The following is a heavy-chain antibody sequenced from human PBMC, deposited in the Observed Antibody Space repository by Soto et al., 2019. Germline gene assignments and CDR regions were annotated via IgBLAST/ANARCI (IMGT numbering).Heavy chain of an antibody. V-gene: IGHV1-69*05. CDR1: GGTFSSYA. J-gene: IGHJ1*01. Sequence: ASVKVSCKASGGTFSSYAISWVRQAPGQRLEWMGWINPSFGSTSYAQKFQGRVTMTRDTSTSTVYMELSSLRSEDTAVYYCARGSIVGPNARSYFEHWGQGTLVTVS. CDR3: ARGSIVGPNARSYFEH. CDR2: INPSFGST. D-gene: IGHD1-26*01.